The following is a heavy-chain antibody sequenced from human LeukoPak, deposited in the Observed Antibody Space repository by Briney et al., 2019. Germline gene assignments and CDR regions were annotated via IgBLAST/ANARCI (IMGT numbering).Heavy chain of an antibody. CDR3: ARGRRFLEWLLAHYYSYYMDV. V-gene: IGHV1-8*01. CDR2: MHPTSGNT. D-gene: IGHD3-3*01. J-gene: IGHJ6*03. CDR1: GYTFTSYD. Sequence: GASAKVSCKASGYTFTSYDINWVRQATGQGLEWVGWMHPTSGNTGYAQKFQGRVTMTRNTSISTAYMELSSLRSEDTAVYYCARGRRFLEWLLAHYYSYYMDVWGKGTTVTVSS.